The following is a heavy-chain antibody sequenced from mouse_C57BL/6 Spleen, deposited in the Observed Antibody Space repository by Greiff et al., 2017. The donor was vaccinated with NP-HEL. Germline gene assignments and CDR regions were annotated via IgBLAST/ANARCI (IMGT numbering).Heavy chain of an antibody. D-gene: IGHD2-5*01. V-gene: IGHV1-54*01. CDR2: INPGSGGT. Sequence: VQLQQSGAELVRPGTSVKVSCKASGYAFTNYLIEWVKQRPGQGLEWIGVINPGSGGTNYNEKFKGKATLTADKSSSTAYMQLSSLTSEDSAVYFCAISHYSNHVGFAYWGQGTLVTVSA. J-gene: IGHJ3*01. CDR1: GYAFTNYL. CDR3: AISHYSNHVGFAY.